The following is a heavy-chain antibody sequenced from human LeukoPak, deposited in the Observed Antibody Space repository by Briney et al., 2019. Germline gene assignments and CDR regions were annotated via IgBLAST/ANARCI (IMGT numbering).Heavy chain of an antibody. CDR1: GFTFSSYW. D-gene: IGHD3-22*01. V-gene: IGHV3-7*01. CDR3: ARGVSPNYYDSSGYPPGY. J-gene: IGHJ4*02. CDR2: IKQDGSEK. Sequence: QPGGSLRLSCAASGFTFSSYWMSWVRQAPGKGLEWVANIKQDGSEKYYVDSVKGRFTISRDNAKNSLYLQMNSLRAEDTAVYYCARGVSPNYYDSSGYPPGYWGQGTLVTVSS.